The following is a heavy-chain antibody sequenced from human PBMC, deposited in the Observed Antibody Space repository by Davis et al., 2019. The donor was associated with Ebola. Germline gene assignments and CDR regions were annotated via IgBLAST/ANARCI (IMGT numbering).Heavy chain of an antibody. J-gene: IGHJ5*02. Sequence: AASVKVSCKASGYTFTSYGITWVRQAPGQGLEWMGRINPHSGDTNYGQKFQGRVTMTRATSISTAYMDLGRLRYDDTAMYYCARDRAEFPNWLDPWGQGTLVTVSS. CDR3: ARDRAEFPNWLDP. CDR2: INPHSGDT. V-gene: IGHV1-2*06. CDR1: GYTFTSYG.